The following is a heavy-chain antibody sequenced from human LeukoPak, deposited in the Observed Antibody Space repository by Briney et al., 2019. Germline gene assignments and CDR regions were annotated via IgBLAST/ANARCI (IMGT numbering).Heavy chain of an antibody. Sequence: ASVKVSCKSSGYTFTSDYIHWVRQAPGQGLEWMGIINPISGTTTYAQKFQGSVTMTRDTSTSTVYMGLSSLRSEDTAVYYCARDAKTDYVDYWGQGTLVTVSS. CDR1: GYTFTSDY. CDR2: INPISGTT. CDR3: ARDAKTDYVDY. V-gene: IGHV1-46*01. J-gene: IGHJ4*02.